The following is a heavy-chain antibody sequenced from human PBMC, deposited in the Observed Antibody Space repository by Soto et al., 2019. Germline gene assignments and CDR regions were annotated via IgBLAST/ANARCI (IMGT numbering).Heavy chain of an antibody. J-gene: IGHJ6*02. CDR1: GFPFRRYG. Sequence: LXLSCPPSGFPFRRYGMHWFHQAPVKGLEWVAVISYDGSNKYYADSVKGRFTISRDNSKNTLYLQMNSLRAEDMAVYYCARDDYDFWSGYYAYYYYGMDVWGQGTTVTFSS. V-gene: IGHV3-30-3*01. D-gene: IGHD3-3*01. CDR2: ISYDGSNK. CDR3: ARDDYDFWSGYYAYYYYGMDV.